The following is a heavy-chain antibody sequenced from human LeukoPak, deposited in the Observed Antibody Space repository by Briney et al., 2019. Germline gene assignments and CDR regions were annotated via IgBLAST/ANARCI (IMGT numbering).Heavy chain of an antibody. V-gene: IGHV3-66*02. CDR1: GFTFSSYA. CDR3: ARDIAPWRGGATN. Sequence: SGGSLRLSCAASGFTFSSYAMSWVRQAPGKGLEWVSVIYSGGSTYYADSVKGRFTISRDNSKNTLYLQMNSLRAEDTAVYYCARDIAPWRGGATNWGQGTLVTVSS. CDR2: IYSGGST. D-gene: IGHD1-26*01. J-gene: IGHJ4*02.